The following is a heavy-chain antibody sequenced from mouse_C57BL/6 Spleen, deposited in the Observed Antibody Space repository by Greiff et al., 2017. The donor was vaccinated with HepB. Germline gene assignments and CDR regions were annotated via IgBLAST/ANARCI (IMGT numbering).Heavy chain of an antibody. CDR2: ISNGGGST. V-gene: IGHV5-12*01. CDR1: GFTFSDYY. Sequence: EVQRVESGGGLVQPGGSLKLSCAASGFTFSDYYMYWVRQTPEKRLEWVAYISNGGGSTYYPDTVKGRFTISRDNAKNTLYLQMSRLKSEDTAMYYCARGGYFDYWGQGTTLTVSS. CDR3: ARGGYFDY. J-gene: IGHJ2*01.